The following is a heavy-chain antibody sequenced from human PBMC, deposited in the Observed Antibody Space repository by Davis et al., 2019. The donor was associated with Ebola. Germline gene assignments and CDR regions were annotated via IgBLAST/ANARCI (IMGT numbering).Heavy chain of an antibody. Sequence: GGSLRLSCAASGFTVSSNYMSWICHAPGKGLERVSYISSSGSTIYYADSVKGRFTISRDNAKNALYLQMNSLRAEDTAVYYCARVSNKSGMDVWCQGTTVTVSS. D-gene: IGHD1/OR15-1a*01. CDR1: GFTVSSNY. CDR3: ARVSNKSGMDV. CDR2: ISSSGSTI. J-gene: IGHJ6*02. V-gene: IGHV3-11*01.